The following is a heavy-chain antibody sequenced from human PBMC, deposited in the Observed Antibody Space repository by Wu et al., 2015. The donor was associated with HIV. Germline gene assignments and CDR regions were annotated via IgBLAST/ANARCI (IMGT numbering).Heavy chain of an antibody. CDR3: ARDPGSVVVPAAIDY. V-gene: IGHV1-18*01. Sequence: QVQLVQSGAEVKKPGSSVKVSCKASGGTFSSYAISWVRQAPGQGLEWMGWISAYNGNTNYAQKLQGRVTMTTDTSTSTAYMELRSLRSDDTAVYYCARDPGSVVVPAAIDYWGQGTLVTVSS. D-gene: IGHD2-2*01. CDR1: GGTFSSYA. CDR2: ISAYNGNT. J-gene: IGHJ4*02.